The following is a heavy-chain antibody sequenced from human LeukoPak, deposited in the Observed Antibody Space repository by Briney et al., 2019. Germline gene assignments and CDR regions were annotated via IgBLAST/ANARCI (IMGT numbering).Heavy chain of an antibody. J-gene: IGHJ3*02. D-gene: IGHD3-10*01. CDR1: GYTFTSYC. CDR3: ARDYGSGNDDAFDI. Sequence: ASVKVSCXAAGYTFTSYCISWVRQAPGRGLEWVGWISAYKGNTNYAQKLQGGVTMTTDTSTSTACMELRSLRSDYTAVYYCARDYGSGNDDAFDIWGQGTMVTVSS. CDR2: ISAYKGNT. V-gene: IGHV1-18*01.